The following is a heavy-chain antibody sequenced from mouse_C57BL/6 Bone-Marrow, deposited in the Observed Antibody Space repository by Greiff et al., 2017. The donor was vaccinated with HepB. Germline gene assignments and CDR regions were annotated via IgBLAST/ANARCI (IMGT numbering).Heavy chain of an antibody. Sequence: EVQLQQSGPELVKPGASVKISCKASGYTFTDYYMNWVKQSHGKSLEWIGDINPNNGGTSYNQKFKGKATLTVDKSSSTAYMELRSLTSEDSAVYYCARSYDYDTAWFAYWGQGTLSLSLQ. CDR1: GYTFTDYY. D-gene: IGHD2-4*01. CDR3: ARSYDYDTAWFAY. J-gene: IGHJ3*01. V-gene: IGHV1-26*01. CDR2: INPNNGGT.